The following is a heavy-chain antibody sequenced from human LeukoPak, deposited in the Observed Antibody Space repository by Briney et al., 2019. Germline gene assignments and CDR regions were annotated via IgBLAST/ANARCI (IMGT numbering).Heavy chain of an antibody. J-gene: IGHJ4*02. V-gene: IGHV3-48*01. Sequence: GSLRLSCAASGFTFSSYSMNWVRQAPGKGLEWVSYISSSSSTIYYADSVKGRFTISRDNSKNTLYMQMNSLRGEDTAVYYCASSGSYDYWGQGTLVTVSS. CDR2: ISSSSSTI. D-gene: IGHD3-10*01. CDR3: ASSGSYDY. CDR1: GFTFSSYS.